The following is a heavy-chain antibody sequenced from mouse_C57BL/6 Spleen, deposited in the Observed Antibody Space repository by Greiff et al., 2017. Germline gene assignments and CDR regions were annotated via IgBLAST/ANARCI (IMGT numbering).Heavy chain of an antibody. Sequence: QVQLQQSGADLVKPGASVKISCKASGYAFSSYWMNWVKQRPGKGLEWIGQIYPGDGDTNYNGKFKGKATLTADKSSSTAYMQLSSLTSEDSAVYFCARLNYYGSSPAWFAYWGQGTLVTVSA. D-gene: IGHD1-1*01. V-gene: IGHV1-80*01. J-gene: IGHJ3*01. CDR2: IYPGDGDT. CDR3: ARLNYYGSSPAWFAY. CDR1: GYAFSSYW.